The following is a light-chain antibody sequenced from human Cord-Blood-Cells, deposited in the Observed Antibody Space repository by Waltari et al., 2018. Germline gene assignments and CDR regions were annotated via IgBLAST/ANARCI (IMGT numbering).Light chain of an antibody. V-gene: IGLV1-40*01. J-gene: IGLJ3*02. CDR1: SSNIGAGYD. CDR3: QSYDSSLSGSV. CDR2: GNS. Sequence: QSVLTQPPSASGAPGQRVTIPCTGSSSNIGAGYDVHWYQQLPGTAPKLLIYGNSNRSSGVPDRFSGSKSGTSASLAITGLQAEDEADYYCQSYDSSLSGSVFGGGTKLTVL.